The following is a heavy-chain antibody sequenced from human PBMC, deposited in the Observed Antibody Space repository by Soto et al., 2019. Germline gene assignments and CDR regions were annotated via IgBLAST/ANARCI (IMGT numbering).Heavy chain of an antibody. J-gene: IGHJ6*02. CDR2: IDPSNSYI. Sequence: EVQLVQSGAVVRKPGESLRISCQGSGYSFTTHWITWVRQTPGKGLEWMGRIDPSNSYINYSPSFQGHVTISVDRSISTAYLPWSRLAASDNAIYYCARRLSGPKEEYNAYYFYGLDVWGQGTKVTVSS. D-gene: IGHD1-1*01. V-gene: IGHV5-10-1*03. CDR1: GYSFTTHW. CDR3: ARRLSGPKEEYNAYYFYGLDV.